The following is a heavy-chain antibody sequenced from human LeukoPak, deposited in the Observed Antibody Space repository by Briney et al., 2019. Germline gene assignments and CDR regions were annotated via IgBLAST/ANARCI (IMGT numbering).Heavy chain of an antibody. Sequence: GGSLRLSCAASGFTFSSYAMSWVRQAPGKGLEWVSAISGSGGSIYYADSVKGRFTISRDNSKNTLYLQMNSLRAEDTAVYYCAKDPYYYDSSGYYWDYWGQGTLVTVSS. D-gene: IGHD3-22*01. CDR3: AKDPYYYDSSGYYWDY. J-gene: IGHJ4*02. CDR1: GFTFSSYA. V-gene: IGHV3-23*01. CDR2: ISGSGGSI.